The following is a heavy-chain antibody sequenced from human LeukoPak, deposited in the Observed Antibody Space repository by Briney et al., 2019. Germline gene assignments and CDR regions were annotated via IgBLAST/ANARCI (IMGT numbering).Heavy chain of an antibody. J-gene: IGHJ4*02. D-gene: IGHD3-10*01. V-gene: IGHV3-74*01. CDR2: INSDGSST. CDR1: GFAFSTYG. CDR3: ARDPRGGTLDY. Sequence: RGSLRLSWAASGFAFSTYGINWVRQAPGKGLVWVSRINSDGSSTSYADSVKGRFTISRDNAKNTLYLQMNSLRAEDTAVYYCARDPRGGTLDYWGQGTLVTVSS.